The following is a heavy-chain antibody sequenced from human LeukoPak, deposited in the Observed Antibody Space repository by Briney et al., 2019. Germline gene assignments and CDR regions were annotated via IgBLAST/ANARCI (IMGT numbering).Heavy chain of an antibody. CDR3: ARDTLVYGDSPDAFDI. CDR2: IGSGGSTV. V-gene: IGHV3-48*03. CDR1: GFTFSSYE. J-gene: IGHJ3*02. D-gene: IGHD4-17*01. Sequence: QPGGSLRLSCAASGFTFSSYEMNWVRQAPGKGLEWISYIGSGGSTVYYADSVKGRFTISRDNAKNSLYLQMNSLRDEDTAVYYCARDTLVYGDSPDAFDIWGQGTMVTVSS.